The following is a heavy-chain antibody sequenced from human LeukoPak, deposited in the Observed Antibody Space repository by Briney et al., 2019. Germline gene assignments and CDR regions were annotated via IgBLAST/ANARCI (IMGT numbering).Heavy chain of an antibody. V-gene: IGHV4-34*01. D-gene: IGHD2-15*01. J-gene: IGHJ4*02. Sequence: PSETLSLTCAVYGGSFSGYYWSWIRQPPGKGLEWIGEINHSGSTNYNPSLKSRVTISVDTSKNQFSLKLSSVTAADTAVYYCARDRLYCSGSSCHRGFDYWGQGTLVTVSS. CDR2: INHSGST. CDR1: GGSFSGYY. CDR3: ARDRLYCSGSSCHRGFDY.